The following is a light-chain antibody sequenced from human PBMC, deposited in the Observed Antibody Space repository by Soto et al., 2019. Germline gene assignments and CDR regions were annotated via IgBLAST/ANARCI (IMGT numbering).Light chain of an antibody. J-gene: IGLJ1*01. CDR1: SNDVGGYNF. CDR2: EVS. CDR3: SSYAGNNIFYV. Sequence: QSALAQPPSASGSPGQSVTISCAGTSNDVGGYNFVSWYQQHPGKAPRLIIFEVSKRPSGVPDRFSGSKFGNTASLTVSGLQAEDEADYYCSSYAGNNIFYVFGTGTRSPS. V-gene: IGLV2-8*01.